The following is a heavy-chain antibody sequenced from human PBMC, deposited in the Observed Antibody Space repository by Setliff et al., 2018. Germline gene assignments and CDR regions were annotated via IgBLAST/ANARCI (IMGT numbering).Heavy chain of an antibody. CDR2: INAANGKT. V-gene: IGHV1-3*01. CDR1: GYNFITFG. J-gene: IGHJ4*02. D-gene: IGHD2-15*01. CDR3: ASAEVVVAP. Sequence: ASVKVSCKTSGYNFITFGISWVRQAPGQRLEWMGWINAANGKTKYSQKFQGRVTITRDTSASTVYMELSRLRYEDTAIYYCASAEVVVAPWGQGTLVTVSS.